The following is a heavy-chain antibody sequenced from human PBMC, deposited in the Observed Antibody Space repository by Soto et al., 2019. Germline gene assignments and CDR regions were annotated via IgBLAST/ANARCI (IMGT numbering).Heavy chain of an antibody. D-gene: IGHD2-2*01. J-gene: IGHJ4*02. V-gene: IGHV4-39*01. CDR2: VYYDGST. Sequence: QLQLKESGPGLVEPSETLSLTCTVSGGSISRTNAYWAWIRQPPGKGLEWIGSVYYDGSTWYNPSLESQVTVSVDTSKNQFSLKLNSGTAADTAVYYCAVELKDVLEVPAAQGKFDCWGQGALVTVSS. CDR3: AVELKDVLEVPAAQGKFDC. CDR1: GGSISRTNAY.